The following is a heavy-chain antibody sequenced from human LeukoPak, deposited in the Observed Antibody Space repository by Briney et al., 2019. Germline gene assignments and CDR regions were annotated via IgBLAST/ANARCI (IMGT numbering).Heavy chain of an antibody. D-gene: IGHD3-22*01. CDR1: GFIVSNNY. CDR3: ARYYYDSSGYPYYFDY. J-gene: IGHJ4*02. Sequence: GGSLRLSCAASGFIVSNNYMSWARQAPGKGLEWVSVIYSGGSTYYADSVKGRFTISRDNSKNTVYLQMNSLRAEDTAVYYCARYYYDSSGYPYYFDYWGQGTLVTVSS. CDR2: IYSGGST. V-gene: IGHV3-53*01.